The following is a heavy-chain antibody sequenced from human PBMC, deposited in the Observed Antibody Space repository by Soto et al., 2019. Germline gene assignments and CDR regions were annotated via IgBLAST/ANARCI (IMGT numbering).Heavy chain of an antibody. CDR1: GFTFSNYG. D-gene: IGHD6-19*01. Sequence: GGSLRLSCAASGFTFSNYGMSWVRQAPGKGLEWVSGISGSGGSTYYADSVKGRFTISRDNSKNTLYLQMNSLRVEDTAVYYCAKVRVSSGFVDYWGQGTLVTVSS. J-gene: IGHJ4*02. V-gene: IGHV3-23*01. CDR2: ISGSGGST. CDR3: AKVRVSSGFVDY.